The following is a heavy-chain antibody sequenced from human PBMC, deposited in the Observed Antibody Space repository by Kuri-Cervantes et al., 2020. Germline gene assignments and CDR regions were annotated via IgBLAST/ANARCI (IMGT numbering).Heavy chain of an antibody. V-gene: IGHV3-13*01. CDR1: GFTFSSYD. CDR3: ARTYSSGWFDC. CDR2: IGTAGDT. Sequence: ETLSLTCAASGFTFSSYDMHWVRQATGKGLEWVSAIGTAGDTYYADSVKGRFTISRDNSKNTLYLQMNSLRAEDTAVYYCARTYSSGWFDCWGQGALVTVSS. D-gene: IGHD6-19*01. J-gene: IGHJ5*01.